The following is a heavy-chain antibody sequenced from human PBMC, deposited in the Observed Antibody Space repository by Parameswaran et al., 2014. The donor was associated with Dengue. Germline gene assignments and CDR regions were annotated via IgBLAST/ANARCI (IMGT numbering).Heavy chain of an antibody. J-gene: IGHJ4*02. D-gene: IGHD1-26*01. V-gene: IGHV4-61*02. Sequence: ARKGLEWIGRIYTSGSTNYNPSLKSRVTISVDTSKNQFSLKLSSVTAADTAVYYCARETRYSGSHIDYWGPGNPGHRLL. CDR2: IYTSGST. CDR3: ARETRYSGSHIDY.